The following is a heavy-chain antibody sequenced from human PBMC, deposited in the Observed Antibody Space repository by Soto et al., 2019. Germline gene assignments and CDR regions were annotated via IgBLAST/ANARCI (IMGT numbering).Heavy chain of an antibody. CDR1: AYTLTSYD. Sequence: GXSVKVSCKASAYTLTSYDINWVRQATGQGLEWMGWMNPNSGNTGYAQKFQGRVTMTRNTSISTAYMELSSLRSEDTAVYYCARGGDIYCTNCYGMDVWGQGTTVTASS. J-gene: IGHJ6*02. D-gene: IGHD2-8*01. CDR2: MNPNSGNT. V-gene: IGHV1-8*01. CDR3: ARGGDIYCTNCYGMDV.